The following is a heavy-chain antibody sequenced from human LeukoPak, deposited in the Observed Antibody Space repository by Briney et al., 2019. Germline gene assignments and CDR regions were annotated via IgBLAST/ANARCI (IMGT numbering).Heavy chain of an antibody. D-gene: IGHD3-9*01. CDR3: ARAGRGLRYFDWLTYDY. V-gene: IGHV3-9*01. CDR2: ISWNSGSI. J-gene: IGHJ4*02. Sequence: QPGRSLRLSCAASGFTFDDYAMHWVRQAPGKGLEWVSGISWNSGSIGYADSVKGRFTISRDNAKNTLYLQMNSLRAEDTAVYYCARAGRGLRYFDWLTYDYWGQGTLVTVSS. CDR1: GFTFDDYA.